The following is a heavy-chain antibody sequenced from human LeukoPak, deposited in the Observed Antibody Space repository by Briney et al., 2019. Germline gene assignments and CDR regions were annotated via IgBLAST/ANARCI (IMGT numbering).Heavy chain of an antibody. J-gene: IGHJ1*01. CDR3: ARGRPGQH. CDR2: INHSGST. CDR1: GGSFSGYY. Sequence: PSETLSLTCAVYGGSFSGYYWSWIRQPPGKGLEWIGEINHSGSTNYNPSLTSRVTISVDTSKNQFSMKLSSVTAADTAVYYCARGRPGQHWGQGTLVTVSS. V-gene: IGHV4-34*01.